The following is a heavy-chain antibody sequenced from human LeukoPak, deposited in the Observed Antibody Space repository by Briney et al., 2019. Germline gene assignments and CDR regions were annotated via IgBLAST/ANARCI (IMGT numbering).Heavy chain of an antibody. CDR2: ISAYKGNT. CDR1: RYNFTSYG. J-gene: IGHJ6*03. CDR3: ARAPYSSGWYGYYYYYMDV. D-gene: IGHD6-19*01. Sequence: GASVKVSCKSSRYNFTSYGISSVRQAPGQGLDQLRWISAYKGNTNYAQKLQGRVTMTTDTSTSTAYMELRSLRSDDTAVYYCARAPYSSGWYGYYYYYMDVWGKGTTVTVSS. V-gene: IGHV1-18*01.